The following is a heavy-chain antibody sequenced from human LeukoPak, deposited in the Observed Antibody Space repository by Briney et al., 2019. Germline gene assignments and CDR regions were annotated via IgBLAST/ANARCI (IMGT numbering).Heavy chain of an antibody. Sequence: AGSLRFSCAAAGFSFYATGLLRLGPAQGKGWEWGSLPRSKANSYATAYAASVKGRFTISRDDSKNTAYLQMNSLKTEDTAVYYCTSPGDTAMALDAFDIWGQGTMVTVSS. V-gene: IGHV3-73*01. CDR1: GFSFYATG. CDR2: PRSKANSYAT. D-gene: IGHD5-18*01. J-gene: IGHJ3*02. CDR3: TSPGDTAMALDAFDI.